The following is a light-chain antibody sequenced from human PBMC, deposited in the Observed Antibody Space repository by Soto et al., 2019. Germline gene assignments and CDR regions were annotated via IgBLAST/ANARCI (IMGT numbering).Light chain of an antibody. CDR3: QQSYVTPWT. V-gene: IGKV1-39*01. Sequence: DIQMTQSASSLSASIADRVTISFRASQDISSSLNWYQHKSGKAPKLLIYAASGLHSGVPSRFSGSGSGTDFTLTISSLQPEDFATYYCQQSYVTPWTFGQGTKVDIK. CDR1: QDISSS. CDR2: AAS. J-gene: IGKJ1*01.